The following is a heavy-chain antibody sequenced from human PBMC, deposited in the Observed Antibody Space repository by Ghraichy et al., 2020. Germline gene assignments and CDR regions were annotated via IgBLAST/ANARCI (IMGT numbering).Heavy chain of an antibody. Sequence: SETLSLTFAVYGGSFSGYYWSWIRQPPGKGLEWIGEINHSGSTNYNPSLKSRVTISVDTSKNQFSLKLSSVTAADTAVYYCARGVKGYYGSGSYRSFFFDYWGQGTLVTVSS. D-gene: IGHD3-10*01. CDR3: ARGVKGYYGSGSYRSFFFDY. V-gene: IGHV4-34*01. CDR1: GGSFSGYY. CDR2: INHSGST. J-gene: IGHJ4*02.